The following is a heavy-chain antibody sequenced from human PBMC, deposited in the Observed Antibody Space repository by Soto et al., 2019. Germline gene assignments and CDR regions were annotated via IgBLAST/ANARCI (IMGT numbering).Heavy chain of an antibody. CDR1: GFTFSTYE. CDR2: ISSSGSTI. D-gene: IGHD6-13*01. Sequence: PGGSLRLSCAASGFTFSTYEMNWVRQAPGKGLEWVSYISSSGSTIYYADSVKGRFTISRDNAKKSLYLQMNSLRDEDTAVYYCARDLGGYSSSWYDFDYWGPGTLVTVSS. V-gene: IGHV3-48*03. CDR3: ARDLGGYSSSWYDFDY. J-gene: IGHJ4*02.